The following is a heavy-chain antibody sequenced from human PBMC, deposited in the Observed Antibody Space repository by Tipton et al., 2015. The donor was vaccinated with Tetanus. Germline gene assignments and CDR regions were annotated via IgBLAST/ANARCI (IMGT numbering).Heavy chain of an antibody. CDR1: GGSMTNLY. D-gene: IGHD3-10*01. V-gene: IGHV4-59*01. CDR2: IYYSGST. Sequence: GLVKPSETLSLNCTVSGGSMTNLYLNWIRQSPGKGLEWIGDIYYSGSTDYNPSFKSRVTISVDAPRNQFSLKLSSVTAADTAVYYCVYGWGTLTWGQGTLVSVSS. CDR3: VYGWGTLT. J-gene: IGHJ5*02.